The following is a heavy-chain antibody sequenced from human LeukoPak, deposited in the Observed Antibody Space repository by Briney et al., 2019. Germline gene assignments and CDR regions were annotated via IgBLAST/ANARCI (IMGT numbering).Heavy chain of an antibody. CDR1: GFTFSNYW. V-gene: IGHV3-7*05. CDR3: ARSNAFDI. J-gene: IGHJ3*02. CDR2: IKEDGSQK. Sequence: GGSLRLSCAASGFTFSNYWMSWVRQAPGKGLEWVANIKEDGSQKYYVDSVKGRFSISRDNAKNSLYLQMDSLRAEDTAVYYCARSNAFDIWGQGTMVTVSS.